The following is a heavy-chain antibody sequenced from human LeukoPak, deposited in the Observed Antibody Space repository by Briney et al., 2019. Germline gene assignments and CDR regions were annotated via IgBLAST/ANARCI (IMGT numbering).Heavy chain of an antibody. CDR3: ARTVVAAEDYFDY. J-gene: IGHJ4*02. Sequence: SETLSLTCTVSGGSISSGDYYWSRIRQPPGKGLEWIGYIYYSGSTYYNPSLKSRVTISVDTSKNQFSLKLSSVTAADTAVYYCARTVVAAEDYFDYWGQGTLVTVSS. CDR1: GGSISSGDYY. V-gene: IGHV4-30-4*08. CDR2: IYYSGST. D-gene: IGHD2-15*01.